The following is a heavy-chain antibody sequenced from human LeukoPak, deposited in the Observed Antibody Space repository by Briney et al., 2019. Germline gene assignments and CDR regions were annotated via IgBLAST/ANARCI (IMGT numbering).Heavy chain of an antibody. CDR1: GGSFSGYY. J-gene: IGHJ6*02. CDR3: ASRDDYGGNSVPHRPPGV. Sequence: PSETLSLTCAVYGGSFSGYYWSWLRQPPGKGLEWIGEINHSGSTNYNPSLKSRVTISVDTSKNQFSLKLSSVTAADTAVYYCASRDDYGGNSVPHRPPGVWGQGTTVTVSS. D-gene: IGHD4-23*01. V-gene: IGHV4-34*01. CDR2: INHSGST.